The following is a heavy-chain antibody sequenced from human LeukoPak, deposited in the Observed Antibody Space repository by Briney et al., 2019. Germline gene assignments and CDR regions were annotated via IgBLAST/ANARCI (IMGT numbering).Heavy chain of an antibody. CDR3: AKDLKGCSSTSCYYYFDY. V-gene: IGHV3-48*03. Sequence: PGGSLRLSCAASGFTFSSYEMNWVRQAPGKGLEWVSYISTSGTNIYYADSVKGRFTISRDNSKNTLSLQMNSLRAEDTAVYYCAKDLKGCSSTSCYYYFDYWGQGTLVTVSS. J-gene: IGHJ4*02. CDR1: GFTFSSYE. D-gene: IGHD2-2*01. CDR2: ISTSGTNI.